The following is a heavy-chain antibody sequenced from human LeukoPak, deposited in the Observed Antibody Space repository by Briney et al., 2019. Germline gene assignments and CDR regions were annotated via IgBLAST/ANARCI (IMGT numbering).Heavy chain of an antibody. CDR3: AIAYQIDY. D-gene: IGHD2-2*01. J-gene: IGHJ4*02. CDR2: INPSGGST. V-gene: IGHV1-46*03. Sequence: GASVKVSCKPSGYTFTSYYMHWVRQAPGQALEWMGIINPSGGSTSYAQKFQGRVTMTRNTSTSTVYMELSSLRSEDTAVYYCAIAYQIDYWGQGTLVIVSS. CDR1: GYTFTSYY.